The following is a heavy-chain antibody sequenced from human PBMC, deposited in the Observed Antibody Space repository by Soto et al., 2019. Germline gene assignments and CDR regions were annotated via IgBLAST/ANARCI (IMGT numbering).Heavy chain of an antibody. Sequence: SEKVSCKASGFTFPRYGISWVRQAPGQGLEWMGWISVYNENSDYAQKFQGRVTMTRDTSTSTAYMELRSLTSDDTAVYYCAREGYCSSGSCFLYTQDVFGLDFWG. CDR3: AREGYCSSGSCFLYTQDVFGLDF. CDR1: GFTFPRYG. V-gene: IGHV1-18*01. D-gene: IGHD2-15*01. J-gene: IGHJ6*02. CDR2: ISVYNENS.